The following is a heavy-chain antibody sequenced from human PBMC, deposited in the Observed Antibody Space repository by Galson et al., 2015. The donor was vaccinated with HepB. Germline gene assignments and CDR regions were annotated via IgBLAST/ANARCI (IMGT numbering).Heavy chain of an antibody. Sequence: TLSLTCTVSGDSIRSDHYYWSWIRQPPGKGLEWIGFVHYGGHSSYNPSLKSRLTMSVDTPKNQFSLELSSLTAADTGVYYCAREGYSSSSNGYFESWGQGTLVTVSS. J-gene: IGHJ4*02. CDR3: AREGYSSSSNGYFES. D-gene: IGHD6-6*01. V-gene: IGHV4-30-4*01. CDR2: VHYGGHS. CDR1: GDSIRSDHYY.